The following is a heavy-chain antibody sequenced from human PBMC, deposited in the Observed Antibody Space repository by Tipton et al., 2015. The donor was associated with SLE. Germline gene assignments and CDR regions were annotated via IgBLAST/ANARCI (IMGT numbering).Heavy chain of an antibody. CDR1: GGSISSSRYY. J-gene: IGHJ3*02. CDR2: IHSSGST. V-gene: IGHV4-61*09. Sequence: TLSLTCSVSGGSISSSRYYWNWIRQPAGKGLEWIGQIHSSGSTSYNPSLKSRVTISVDTSKNQFSLKLSSVTAADTAVYYCARLRGLLFAFDIWGQGTMVTVSS. CDR3: ARLRGLLFAFDI. D-gene: IGHD3-10*01.